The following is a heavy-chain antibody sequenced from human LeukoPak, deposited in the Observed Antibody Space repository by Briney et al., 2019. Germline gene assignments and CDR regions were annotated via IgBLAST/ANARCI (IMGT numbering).Heavy chain of an antibody. CDR1: GGTFSSYA. J-gene: IGHJ3*02. Sequence: SVKVSCKASGGTFSSYAISWVRQAPGQGLEWVGRIIPIFGTANYAQKFQGRVTITTDESTSTAYMELSSLRSEDTAVYYCARDLGATIRGFDIWGQGTMVTVSS. V-gene: IGHV1-69*05. CDR3: ARDLGATIRGFDI. CDR2: IIPIFGTA. D-gene: IGHD1-26*01.